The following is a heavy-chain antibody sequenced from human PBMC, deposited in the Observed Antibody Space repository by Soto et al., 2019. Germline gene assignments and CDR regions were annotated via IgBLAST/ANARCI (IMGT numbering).Heavy chain of an antibody. D-gene: IGHD2-8*01. CDR2: IYYSGSS. V-gene: IGHV4-39*01. J-gene: IGHJ5*02. CDR1: GGSISSSSYY. CDR3: ARHYPSHGTNGVCYFWSAP. Sequence: PSETLSLTCTVSGGSISSSSYYWGWIRQPPGKGLEWIGSIYYSGSSYYNPSLKSRVTISVDTSKNQFSLKLSSVTAADTAVYYCARHYPSHGTNGVCYFWSAPWGKGTLVTVSS.